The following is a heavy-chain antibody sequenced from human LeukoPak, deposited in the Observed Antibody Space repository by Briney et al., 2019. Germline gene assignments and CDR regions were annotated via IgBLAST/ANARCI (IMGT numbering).Heavy chain of an antibody. V-gene: IGHV5-51*01. D-gene: IGHD1-1*01. Sequence: GESLKISCKGSGYSFTSYWIGWVRQMPGKGLEWMGIIYPGDSDTRYSPSFQGQVTISADKCISTAYLQWSSLKASDTAMYYCARRATTGTPLYYYYYMDVWGKGTTVTVSS. CDR3: ARRATTGTPLYYYYYMDV. CDR2: IYPGDSDT. J-gene: IGHJ6*03. CDR1: GYSFTSYW.